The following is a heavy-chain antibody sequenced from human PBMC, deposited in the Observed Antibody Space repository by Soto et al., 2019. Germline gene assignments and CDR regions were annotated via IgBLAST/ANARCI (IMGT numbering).Heavy chain of an antibody. V-gene: IGHV1-18*01. CDR2: ISAYNGNT. CDR3: AKGTTGNWFDP. J-gene: IGHJ5*02. CDR1: VYTFTSYG. D-gene: IGHD1-7*01. Sequence: SVKVSCNSSVYTFTSYGISLERQAPGQGLEWMGWISAYNGNTNYAQKLQGRVTMTTDTSTRKAYMELRSLRSDDTAVYYCAKGTTGNWFDPWGQGTLVTVSS.